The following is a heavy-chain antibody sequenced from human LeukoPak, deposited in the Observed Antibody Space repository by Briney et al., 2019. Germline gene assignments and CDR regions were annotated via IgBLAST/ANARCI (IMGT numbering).Heavy chain of an antibody. D-gene: IGHD3-9*01. V-gene: IGHV1-18*01. J-gene: IGHJ6*02. CDR1: GYTFTGYG. CDR2: ISAYNGNT. Sequence: GASVKVSCKASGYTFTGYGISWVRQAPGQGLEWMGWISAYNGNTNYAQKLQGRVTMTTDTSTSTAYMELRSLRSDDTAEYYCARDLYYDILTGYYNYYYYGMDVWGQGTTVTVSS. CDR3: ARDLYYDILTGYYNYYYYGMDV.